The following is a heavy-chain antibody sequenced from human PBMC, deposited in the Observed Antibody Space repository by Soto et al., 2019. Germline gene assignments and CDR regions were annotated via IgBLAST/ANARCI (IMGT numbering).Heavy chain of an antibody. CDR1: GFTFNIYW. CDR3: ARDNWNSY. D-gene: IGHD1-1*01. V-gene: IGHV3-74*01. Sequence: VQLVESGGGLVQPGGSLRLSCVAPGFTFNIYWMHWVRQAPGKGLEWVSRIDNDGSATTYADSVKGRFTISRDNAKNTLFLQMNTLRVDDTAVYYCARDNWNSYWGQGTLVTVSS. J-gene: IGHJ4*02. CDR2: IDNDGSAT.